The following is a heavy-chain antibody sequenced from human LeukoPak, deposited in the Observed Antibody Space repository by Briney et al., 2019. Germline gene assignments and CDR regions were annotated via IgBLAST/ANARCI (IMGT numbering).Heavy chain of an antibody. CDR1: GFTFSSYT. CDR2: ISSSSSYI. Sequence: GGSLRLSCAASGFTFSSYTMNWVRQAPGKGLEWVSSISSSSSYIYYADSVKGRFTISRDNAKNSLYLQMNSLRAEDTAVYYCATIGGSTSSVDYWGQGTLVTVSS. V-gene: IGHV3-21*01. D-gene: IGHD2-2*01. CDR3: ATIGGSTSSVDY. J-gene: IGHJ4*02.